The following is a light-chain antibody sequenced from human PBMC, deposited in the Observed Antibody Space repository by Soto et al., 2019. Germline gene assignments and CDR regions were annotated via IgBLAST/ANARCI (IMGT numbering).Light chain of an antibody. CDR1: QGINRW. J-gene: IGKJ4*01. CDR3: QQANSFPCT. CDR2: DAS. V-gene: IGKV1D-12*01. Sequence: DIQMTQSPSSVSASVGDRVTITCRASQGINRWLAWYQQKLGKAPKLLIFDASSLQSGVPSRFIGSGSGTDFTLTISSLQPEDFATYYCQQANSFPCTFGGGTKVEIK.